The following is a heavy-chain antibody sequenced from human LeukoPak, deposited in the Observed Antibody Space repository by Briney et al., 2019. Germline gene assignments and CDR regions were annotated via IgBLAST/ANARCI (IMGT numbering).Heavy chain of an antibody. D-gene: IGHD3-16*01. CDR1: GDSVSSNNAV. CDR2: TYYRSKWLN. V-gene: IGHV6-1*01. CDR3: ARSLWGGALDI. Sequence: KHSQTLSLTCAIAGDSVSSNNAVWNWIRQSPSRGLAWLGKTYYRSKWLNDSAVSVKSRITINPHTSKNQISLQLNSVTPEDTAVYYCARSLWGGALDIWGQGTTVAVSS. J-gene: IGHJ3*02.